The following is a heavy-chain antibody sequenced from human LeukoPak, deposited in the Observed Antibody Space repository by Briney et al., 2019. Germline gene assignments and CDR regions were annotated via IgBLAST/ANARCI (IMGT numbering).Heavy chain of an antibody. CDR2: IYYSGST. J-gene: IGHJ4*02. CDR3: ASSTGSYYTGVDY. Sequence: SETLSLTCTVSGGSISSGGYYWSWIRQHPGKGLEWIGYIYYSGSTYYNPSLKSRVTMSVDTSKNQFSLKLSSVTAADTAVYYCASSTGSYYTGVDYWGQGTLVTVSS. CDR1: GGSISSGGYY. V-gene: IGHV4-31*03. D-gene: IGHD1-26*01.